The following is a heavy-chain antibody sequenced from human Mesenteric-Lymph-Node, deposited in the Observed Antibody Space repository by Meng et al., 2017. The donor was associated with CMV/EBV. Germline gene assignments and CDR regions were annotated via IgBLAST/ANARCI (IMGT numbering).Heavy chain of an antibody. CDR1: GFTFSSYS. D-gene: IGHD1-26*01. Sequence: GESLKISCAASGFTFSSYSMNWVRQAPGKGLEWVSSISSSSSYIYYADSVKGRFTISRDSAKNSLYLQMNSLRAEDTAVYYCARDSGSYRLDYYYYYGMDVWGQGTTVTVSS. CDR2: ISSSSSYI. V-gene: IGHV3-21*01. CDR3: ARDSGSYRLDYYYYYGMDV. J-gene: IGHJ6*02.